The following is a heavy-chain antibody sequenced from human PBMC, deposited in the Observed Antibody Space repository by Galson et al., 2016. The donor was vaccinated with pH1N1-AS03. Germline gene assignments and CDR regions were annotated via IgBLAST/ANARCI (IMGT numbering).Heavy chain of an antibody. CDR3: ARAIGAAGSA. D-gene: IGHD6-13*01. CDR2: IKEDGSVK. Sequence: SLRLSCAGSGFTFSSYWMSWVRQAPGKGLEWVANIKEDGSVKYYVDSVKGRFTISRDNAKNSVYLQMNSLRADDTAVYYCARAIGAAGSAWGQGTLVTFSS. J-gene: IGHJ4*02. CDR1: GFTFSSYW. V-gene: IGHV3-7*03.